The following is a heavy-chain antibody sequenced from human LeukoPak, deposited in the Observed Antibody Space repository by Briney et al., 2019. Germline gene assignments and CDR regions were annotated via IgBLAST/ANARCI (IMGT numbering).Heavy chain of an antibody. V-gene: IGHV3-48*03. CDR2: ISSSGSTI. J-gene: IGHJ4*02. Sequence: GGSLRLSCAAAGFTFSSYEMNWVRQAPGKGLEWVSYISSSGSTIYYADSVKGRFTISRDNAKNSLYLQVNSLRAEDTALYYCARNFGGGDSSGPYYWGQGTLVTVSS. D-gene: IGHD3-22*01. CDR3: ARNFGGGDSSGPYY. CDR1: GFTFSSYE.